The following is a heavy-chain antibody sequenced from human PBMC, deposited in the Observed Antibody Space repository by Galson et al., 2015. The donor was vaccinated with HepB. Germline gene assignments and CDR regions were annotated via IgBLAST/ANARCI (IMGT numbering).Heavy chain of an antibody. J-gene: IGHJ4*02. CDR2: IIPIFGTA. D-gene: IGHD3-22*01. V-gene: IGHV1-69*13. CDR3: ARTTYYYDSSGYLRGYYFDY. CDR1: GGTFSSYA. Sequence: SVKVSCKASGGTFSSYAISWVRQAPGQGLEWMGGIIPIFGTANYAQKFQGRVTITADESTSTAYMELSSLRSEDTAVYYCARTTYYYDSSGYLRGYYFDYWGQGTLVTVSS.